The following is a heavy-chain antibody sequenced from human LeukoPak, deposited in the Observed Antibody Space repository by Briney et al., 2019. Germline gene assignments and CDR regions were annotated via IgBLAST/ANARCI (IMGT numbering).Heavy chain of an antibody. CDR1: GFTFSSYW. CDR3: ARGLSGYASSLGY. CDR2: INSDESST. V-gene: IGHV3-74*01. D-gene: IGHD6-6*01. J-gene: IGHJ4*02. Sequence: GGSLRLSCAASGFTFSSYWMHWVRQAPGKGLVWVSRINSDESSTSYADSVRGRFSISRDNAKNTLYLQMNSLRAEDTAVYYCARGLSGYASSLGYWGQGTLVTVSA.